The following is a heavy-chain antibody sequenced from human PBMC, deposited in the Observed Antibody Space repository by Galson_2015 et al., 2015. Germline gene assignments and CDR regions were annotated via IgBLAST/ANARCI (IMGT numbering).Heavy chain of an antibody. CDR3: AREGIAAAGTGNWFDP. D-gene: IGHD6-13*01. CDR1: GFTFSSYG. J-gene: IGHJ5*02. CDR2: IWYDGSNK. V-gene: IGHV3-33*01. Sequence: SLRLSCAASGFTFSSYGMHWVRQAPGKGLEWVAVIWYDGSNKYYADSVKGRFTISRDNSKNTLYLQMNSLRAEDTAVYYCAREGIAAAGTGNWFDPWGQGTLVTVSS.